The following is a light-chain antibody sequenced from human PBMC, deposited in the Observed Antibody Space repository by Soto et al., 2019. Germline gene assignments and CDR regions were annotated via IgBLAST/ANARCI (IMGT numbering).Light chain of an antibody. V-gene: IGKV3-20*01. Sequence: EIVLTQSPGTLSLSPGERATLSCRASQSVSSSYLAWYQQKPGQAPRLLIYGASIRATGIPDRFSGSGSGTDFTLTISRLEPEDVAVDDCQQYGSSPRTLGQGTKVEIK. J-gene: IGKJ1*01. CDR3: QQYGSSPRT. CDR1: QSVSSSY. CDR2: GAS.